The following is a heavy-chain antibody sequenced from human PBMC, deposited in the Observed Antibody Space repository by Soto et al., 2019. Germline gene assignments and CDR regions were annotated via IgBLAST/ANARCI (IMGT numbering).Heavy chain of an antibody. CDR1: GYSFTSYW. D-gene: IGHD6-13*01. CDR2: IYPGDSDT. J-gene: IGHJ6*02. V-gene: IGHV5-51*01. Sequence: LGESLKISCKGSGYSFTSYWIGWVRQMPGKGLEWMGIIYPGDSDTRYSPSFQGQVTISADKSISTAYLQWSSLKASDTAMYYCARPRAAAGTLLDYYYYGMDVWGQGTTVTVSS. CDR3: ARPRAAAGTLLDYYYYGMDV.